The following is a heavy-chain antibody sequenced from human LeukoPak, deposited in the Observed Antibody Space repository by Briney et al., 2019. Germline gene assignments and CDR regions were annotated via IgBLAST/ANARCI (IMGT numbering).Heavy chain of an antibody. CDR2: IYYRGST. Sequence: KPSETLSLTCNVSGGSISGYYWTWIRQPPGKELEWIGYIYYRGSTNYNPSLKSRITMSVDTSKNQFFLKLSSVTAADTAVYYCARQSYYYYGMDVWGQGTTVTVSS. CDR3: ARQSYYYYGMDV. V-gene: IGHV4-59*08. J-gene: IGHJ6*02. CDR1: GGSISGYY.